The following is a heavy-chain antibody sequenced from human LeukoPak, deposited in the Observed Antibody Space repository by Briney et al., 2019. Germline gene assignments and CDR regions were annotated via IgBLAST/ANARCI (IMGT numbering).Heavy chain of an antibody. V-gene: IGHV3-48*04. CDR3: ARGSGGTGVYWYFDL. CDR1: GFTFSDYA. Sequence: GGSLRLSCAASGFTFSDYAMNWVRQAPGKGLEWVSYISKSSGTIYHADSVRGRFTISKDNAKNSLYLQMNSLRPEDTALYYCARGSGGTGVYWYFDLWGRGTLVSVFS. J-gene: IGHJ2*01. D-gene: IGHD1/OR15-1a*01. CDR2: ISKSSGTI.